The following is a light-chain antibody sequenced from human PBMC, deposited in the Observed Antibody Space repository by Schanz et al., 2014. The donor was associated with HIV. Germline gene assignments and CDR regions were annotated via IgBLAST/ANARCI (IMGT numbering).Light chain of an antibody. Sequence: EIVLTQSPGTLSLSPGERATLSCRASQSVSSHLAWYRQKPGQPPSLLIYGASSRATGIPDRVSGSGSGTDFKLTLSRLEPEDSAVYYCQQYGSSPLTFGGGTKVEI. CDR1: QSVSSH. CDR2: GAS. CDR3: QQYGSSPLT. V-gene: IGKV3-20*01. J-gene: IGKJ4*01.